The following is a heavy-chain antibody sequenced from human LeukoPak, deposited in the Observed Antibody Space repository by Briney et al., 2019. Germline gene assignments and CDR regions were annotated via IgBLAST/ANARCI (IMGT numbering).Heavy chain of an antibody. Sequence: ASVKVSCKASGYTFTGYYMHWVRQAPGQGLEWMGRINPNSRGTNYAQKFQGRVNITRDESISTAYMELSRLRSDDTAVYYCARVDITMIVVAELDAFDIWGQGTMVTVSS. D-gene: IGHD3-22*01. CDR2: INPNSRGT. J-gene: IGHJ3*02. V-gene: IGHV1-2*06. CDR3: ARVDITMIVVAELDAFDI. CDR1: GYTFTGYY.